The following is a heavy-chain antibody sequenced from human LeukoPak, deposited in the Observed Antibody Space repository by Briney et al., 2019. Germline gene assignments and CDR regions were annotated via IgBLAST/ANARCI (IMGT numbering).Heavy chain of an antibody. CDR3: ARVKYDILTGYPSMDV. Sequence: ASVKVSCKASGYTFTGYYMHWVRQAPGQGLEWMGWINPNSGGTNYAQKFQGRATMTRDTSISTAYMELSRLRSDDTAVHYCARVKYDILTGYPSMDVWGKGTTVTVSS. V-gene: IGHV1-2*02. J-gene: IGHJ6*03. CDR1: GYTFTGYY. CDR2: INPNSGGT. D-gene: IGHD3-9*01.